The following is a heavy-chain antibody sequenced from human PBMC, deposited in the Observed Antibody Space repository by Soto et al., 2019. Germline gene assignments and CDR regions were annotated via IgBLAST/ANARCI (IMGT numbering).Heavy chain of an antibody. CDR1: GGSFSGYY. D-gene: IGHD3-3*01. Sequence: PSETLSLTCAVYGGSFSGYYWSWIRQPPGKGLEWIGEINHSGSTNYNPSLKSRVTISVDTSKNQFSLKLSSVTAADTAVYYCARDRTIFGVVTGGYYKDVWGKGTTVTVSS. CDR2: INHSGST. V-gene: IGHV4-34*01. CDR3: ARDRTIFGVVTGGYYKDV. J-gene: IGHJ6*03.